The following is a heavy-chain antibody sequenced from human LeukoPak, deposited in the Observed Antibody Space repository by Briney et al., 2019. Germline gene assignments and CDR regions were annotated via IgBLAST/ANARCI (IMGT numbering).Heavy chain of an antibody. Sequence: ASVKVSCKASGYTFTSYYMHWVRQAPGQGLEWMGIINPSGGSTSYAQKFQGRVTMTRDTSTSTVYMELSSLRSEDTAVYYCARVNKRGTYYYDSSGKNGAFDIWGQGTMVTVSS. CDR3: ARVNKRGTYYYDSSGKNGAFDI. CDR2: INPSGGST. CDR1: GYTFTSYY. V-gene: IGHV1-46*01. J-gene: IGHJ3*02. D-gene: IGHD3-22*01.